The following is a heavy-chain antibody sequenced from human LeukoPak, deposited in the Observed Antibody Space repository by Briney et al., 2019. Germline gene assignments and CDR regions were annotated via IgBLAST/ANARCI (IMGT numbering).Heavy chain of an antibody. V-gene: IGHV1-2*02. CDR2: INPNSGGT. J-gene: IGHJ4*02. CDR3: ARGRRELIFYFDY. Sequence: ASVKVSCKAPGYTFTGYYMHWVRQAPGQGLEWMGWINPNSGGTNYAQKFQGRVTMTRDTSISTAYMELSRLRSDDTAVYYCARGRRELIFYFDYWAREPWSPSPQ. CDR1: GYTFTGYY. D-gene: IGHD1-26*01.